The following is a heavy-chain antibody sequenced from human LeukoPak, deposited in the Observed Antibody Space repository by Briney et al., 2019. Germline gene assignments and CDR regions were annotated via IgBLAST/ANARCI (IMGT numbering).Heavy chain of an antibody. V-gene: IGHV3-48*01. CDR1: GFTFSSYS. CDR3: AKYLLWSGSDY. J-gene: IGHJ4*02. D-gene: IGHD2-21*01. CDR2: IGGSGSPI. Sequence: GXSLRLSCAASGFTFSSYSMNWVRQAPGKGLEWVSYIGGSGSPIYYADSVKGRFTISRDKAKNSMYLQMNSLRAEDTAIYYCAKYLLWSGSDYWGQGTLVTVSS.